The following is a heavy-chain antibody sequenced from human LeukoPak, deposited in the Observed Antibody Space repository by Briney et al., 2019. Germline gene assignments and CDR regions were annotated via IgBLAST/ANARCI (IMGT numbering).Heavy chain of an antibody. CDR1: GGSFSGYY. V-gene: IGHV4-34*01. CDR3: ARGVGYCSGGSCYFDAFDI. D-gene: IGHD2-15*01. J-gene: IGHJ3*02. Sequence: SETLSLTCAVYGGSFSGYYWSWIRQPPGKGLEWIGEINHSGSTNYNPSLKSRVTISVDRSKNQFSLKLSSVTAADTAVYYCARGVGYCSGGSCYFDAFDIWGQGTMVTVSS. CDR2: INHSGST.